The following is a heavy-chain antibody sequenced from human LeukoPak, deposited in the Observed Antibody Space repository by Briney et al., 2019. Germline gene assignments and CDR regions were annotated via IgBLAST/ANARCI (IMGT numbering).Heavy chain of an antibody. CDR2: MNPNSGNT. CDR3: ARDSYYDFWSGYYPTGYYGMDV. CDR1: GYTFTSYD. Sequence: ASVKVSCKASGYTFTSYDINWVRQATGQGLEWMGWMNPNSGNTGYAQKFQGRVTMTRSTSISTAYMELSSLRSEDTAVYYCARDSYYDFWSGYYPTGYYGMDVWGQGTTVTVSS. J-gene: IGHJ6*02. V-gene: IGHV1-8*01. D-gene: IGHD3-3*01.